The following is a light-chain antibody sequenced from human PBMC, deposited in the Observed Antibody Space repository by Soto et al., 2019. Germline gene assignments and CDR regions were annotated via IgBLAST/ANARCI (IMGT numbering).Light chain of an antibody. V-gene: IGKV1-27*01. Sequence: DIQMTQSPSSLSASVGDRVTITCRASQGISNYLAWYQQKPGKVPKLLIYAASTLQSGVPSRFSGSGSGTDFTLTIDSLQPEDVAAYYCQNPFTFGGGTKVEIK. CDR1: QGISNY. CDR3: QNPFT. J-gene: IGKJ4*01. CDR2: AAS.